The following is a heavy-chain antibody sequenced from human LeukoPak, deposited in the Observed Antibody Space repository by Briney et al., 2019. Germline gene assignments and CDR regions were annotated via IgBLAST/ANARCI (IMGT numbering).Heavy chain of an antibody. V-gene: IGHV3-23*01. J-gene: IGHJ4*02. CDR1: GFTFSSYA. D-gene: IGHD2-2*01. Sequence: GGSLRLSCAASGFTFSSYAMSWVRQAPGKGLEWVSAISGSGGSTYYADSVKGRFTISRDNSKNTLYLQMNSLRAEDTAVYYCAKERGSICSSTSCSYAVYDYWGQGTLVTVSS. CDR3: AKERGSICSSTSCSYAVYDY. CDR2: ISGSGGST.